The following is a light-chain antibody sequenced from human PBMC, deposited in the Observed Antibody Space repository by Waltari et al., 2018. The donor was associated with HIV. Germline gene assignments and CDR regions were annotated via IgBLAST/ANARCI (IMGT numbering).Light chain of an antibody. CDR3: PLYYGGAQGV. CDR1: TGAVTRGYY. CDR2: STS. Sequence: QTVVTQEPSLTVSPGGTVTLTCASSTGAVTRGYYLNWFQQKPGQAPRALIYSTSNKHPWTPSRFSGSLPGGKAALTLSGVQPEDESEYYCPLYYGGAQGVFGGGTKLTVL. V-gene: IGLV7-43*01. J-gene: IGLJ3*02.